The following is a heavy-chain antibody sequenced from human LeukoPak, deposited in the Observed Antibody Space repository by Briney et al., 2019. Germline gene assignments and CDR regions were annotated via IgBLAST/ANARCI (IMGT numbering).Heavy chain of an antibody. CDR1: GGSISSCY. CDR3: ARAVGTVGATPIFDY. Sequence: SETLSLTCTVSGGSISSCYWSWIRQPPGKGLEWIGYIYYSGSTNYNPSLKSRVTISVDTSKNQFSLKLSSVTAADTAVYYCARAVGTVGATPIFDYWGQGTLVTVSS. CDR2: IYYSGST. D-gene: IGHD1-26*01. J-gene: IGHJ4*02. V-gene: IGHV4-59*01.